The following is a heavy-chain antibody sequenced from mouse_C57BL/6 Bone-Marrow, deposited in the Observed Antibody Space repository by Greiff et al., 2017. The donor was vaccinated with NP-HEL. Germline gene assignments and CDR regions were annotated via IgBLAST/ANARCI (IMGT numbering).Heavy chain of an antibody. CDR2: INPYNGDT. J-gene: IGHJ4*01. V-gene: IGHV1-20*01. CDR3: ANYGSSYAPYAMDY. D-gene: IGHD1-1*01. CDR1: GYSFTGYF. Sequence: DVKLQESGPELVKPGDSVKISCKASGYSFTGYFMNWVMQSHGKSLEWIGRINPYNGDTFYNQKFKGKATLTVDKSSSTAHMELRSLTSEDSAVYYCANYGSSYAPYAMDYWGQGTSVTVSS.